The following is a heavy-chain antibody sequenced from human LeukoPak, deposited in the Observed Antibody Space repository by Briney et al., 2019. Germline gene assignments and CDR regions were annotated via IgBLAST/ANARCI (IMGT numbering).Heavy chain of an antibody. CDR3: ARVAITMVRGVIY. CDR2: IYHSGST. J-gene: IGHJ4*02. D-gene: IGHD3-10*01. CDR1: GYSISSGYY. V-gene: IGHV4-38-2*02. Sequence: PSETLSLTCTVSGYSISSGYYWGWIRQPPGKGLEWIGSIYHSGSTYYNPSLKSRVTISVDTSKNRFSLKLSPVTAADTAVYYCARVAITMVRGVIYWGQGTLVTVSS.